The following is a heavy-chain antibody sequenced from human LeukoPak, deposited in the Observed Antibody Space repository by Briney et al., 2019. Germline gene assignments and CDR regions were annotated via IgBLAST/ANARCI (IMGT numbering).Heavy chain of an antibody. CDR2: ISYDGNNK. V-gene: IGHV3-30*03. Sequence: GSLRLSCVISGYTFTHYGFHWVRQAPGKALEWVAYISYDGNNKYEDSVKGRFTISRDNSKNTLHLQMNGLRAEDTAVYYCARTTQKGVTTADAFDIWGQGTMVTVSS. J-gene: IGHJ3*02. CDR1: GYTFTHYG. D-gene: IGHD4-17*01. CDR3: ARTTQKGVTTADAFDI.